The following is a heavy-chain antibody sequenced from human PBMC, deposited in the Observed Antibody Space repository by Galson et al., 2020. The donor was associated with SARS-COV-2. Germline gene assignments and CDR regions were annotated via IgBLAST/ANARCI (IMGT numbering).Heavy chain of an antibody. V-gene: IGHV1-18*04. CDR1: GYTFTTYG. J-gene: IGHJ6*03. CDR3: ARGRSGSPPYYADYHMDV. D-gene: IGHD3-22*01. CDR2: ISPDNGNT. Sequence: ASVKVSCKATGYTFTTYGVAWVRQAPGQGLEWMGWISPDNGNTKYAQKVQDRDTLTSDIFTTTVYMELRNLTSDDTAVYYCARGRSGSPPYYADYHMDVWGTGTTVNVSS.